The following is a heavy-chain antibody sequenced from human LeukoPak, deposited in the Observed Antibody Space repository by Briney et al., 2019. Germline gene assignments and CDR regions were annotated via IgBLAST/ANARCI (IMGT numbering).Heavy chain of an antibody. CDR1: GFTFSDYY. Sequence: GSLRLSCATSGFTFSDYYMSWIRQAPGKGLEWVSYISSSGSTIYYADSVKGRFTISRDNAKNSLYLQMNSLRAEDTAVYYCARDRDIVVVPAAGGLSPTRDHYFDYWGQGTLVTVSS. V-gene: IGHV3-11*04. CDR3: ARDRDIVVVPAAGGLSPTRDHYFDY. D-gene: IGHD2-2*01. J-gene: IGHJ4*02. CDR2: ISSSGSTI.